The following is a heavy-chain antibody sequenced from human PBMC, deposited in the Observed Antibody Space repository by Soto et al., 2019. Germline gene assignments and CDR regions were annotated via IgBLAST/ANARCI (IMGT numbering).Heavy chain of an antibody. Sequence: QVQLVESGGGVVQPGRSLRLSCAASGFTFSSYAMHWDRQAPGKGLEWVAVISYDGSNKYYADSVKGRFTISRDNSKNTLYLQMNSLRAEDTAVYYCARGQATVGWYFDLWGRGTLVTVSS. D-gene: IGHD4-4*01. J-gene: IGHJ2*01. CDR2: ISYDGSNK. CDR1: GFTFSSYA. CDR3: ARGQATVGWYFDL. V-gene: IGHV3-30-3*01.